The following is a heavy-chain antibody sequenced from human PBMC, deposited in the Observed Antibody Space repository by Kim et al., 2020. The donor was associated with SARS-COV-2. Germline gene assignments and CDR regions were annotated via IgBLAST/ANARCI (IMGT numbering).Heavy chain of an antibody. D-gene: IGHD2-8*02. V-gene: IGHV3-66*01. CDR2: IFSGRAT. CDR3: AGGVPPWGYMDV. CDR1: GFIVNSKY. Sequence: GGSLRLSCAAAGFIVNSKYMSWVRQAPGKGLEWVSVIFSGRATFYADSVKGRFTLSSDYSNNTVHLQMDSLRAEDTAVYFCAGGVPPWGYMDVWGKGTTVTVSS. J-gene: IGHJ6*03.